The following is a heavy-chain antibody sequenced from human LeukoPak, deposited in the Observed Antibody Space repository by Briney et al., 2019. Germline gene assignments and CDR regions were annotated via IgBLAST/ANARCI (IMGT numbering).Heavy chain of an antibody. CDR3: ARGGRRCSSTSCYMGPGSLPEYNWFDP. V-gene: IGHV1-46*01. D-gene: IGHD2-2*02. CDR2: INPDGGST. CDR1: AYSFTSYF. J-gene: IGHJ5*02. Sequence: ASVKISCKASAYSFTSYFIHWVRQAPGQGLEWMGIINPDGGSTSYVEKFQGRVTITADESTSTAYMELSSLRSEDTAVYYCARGGRRCSSTSCYMGPGSLPEYNWFDPWGQGTLVTVSS.